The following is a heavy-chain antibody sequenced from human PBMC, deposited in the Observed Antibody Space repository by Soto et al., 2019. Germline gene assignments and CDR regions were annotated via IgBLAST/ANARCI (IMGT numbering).Heavy chain of an antibody. J-gene: IGHJ6*03. V-gene: IGHV3-64*01. CDR3: ARRRHGSRWPNVYMDV. Sequence: EAQLVESGGGLVQPGGSLRLSCAASGFTFSNYEMHWVRQAPGKGLEYVSGISNNGAHTDYAKSVKGRFTISRDNSENTLSIHMGSMRAEDMALYYCARRRHGSRWPNVYMDVWGKGTTVTVSS. CDR1: GFTFSNYE. D-gene: IGHD6-13*01. CDR2: ISNNGAHT.